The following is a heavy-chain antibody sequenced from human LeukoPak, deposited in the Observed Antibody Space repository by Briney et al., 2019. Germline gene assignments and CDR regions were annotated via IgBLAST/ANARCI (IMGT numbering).Heavy chain of an antibody. J-gene: IGHJ3*02. CDR1: GFTFSTYW. CDR3: VRGDGAFDI. CDR2: INNYGTST. D-gene: IGHD1-26*01. Sequence: GGSLRLSCAASGFTFSTYWMHWVRQAPGKGLVWVSRINNYGTSTSYSDSVEGRFTISRDNAKNTLYLQMNSLRAEDTAVYYCVRGDGAFDIWGQGTMVTVSS. V-gene: IGHV3-74*01.